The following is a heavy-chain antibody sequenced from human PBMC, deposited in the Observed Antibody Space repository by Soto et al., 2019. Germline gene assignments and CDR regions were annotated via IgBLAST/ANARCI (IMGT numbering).Heavy chain of an antibody. CDR1: GYTFTNYW. Sequence: GESLKISCKGSGYTFTNYWIGWVRQMPGKGLEWMGIIYPGDSDTRYNPSFQGQVTISADKSISTAYLQWSSLKASDTAMYYCARAAVAGTYYYYNMDVWGQGTTVTVSS. J-gene: IGHJ6*02. CDR2: IYPGDSDT. CDR3: ARAAVAGTYYYYNMDV. D-gene: IGHD6-19*01. V-gene: IGHV5-51*01.